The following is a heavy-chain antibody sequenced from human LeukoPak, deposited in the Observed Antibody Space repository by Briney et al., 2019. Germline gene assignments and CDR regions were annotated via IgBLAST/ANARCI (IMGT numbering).Heavy chain of an antibody. CDR3: ARVLVPRDYGERKGSFGY. CDR1: GFTFSSYS. J-gene: IGHJ4*02. D-gene: IGHD4-17*01. Sequence: GGSLRLSCAAPGFTFSSYSMNWVRQAPGKGLEWVSSISSSSSYIYYADSVKGRFTISRDNAKNSLYLQMNSLRAEDTAVYYCARVLVPRDYGERKGSFGYWGQGTLVTVSS. V-gene: IGHV3-21*01. CDR2: ISSSSSYI.